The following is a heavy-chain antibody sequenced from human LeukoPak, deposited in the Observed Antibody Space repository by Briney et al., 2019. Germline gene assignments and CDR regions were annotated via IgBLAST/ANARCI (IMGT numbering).Heavy chain of an antibody. CDR3: AKASRGFYQLLSCFDY. CDR1: GFTFSSYA. Sequence: GGSLRLSCAASGFTFSSYAMSWVRQAPGKGLEWVSAISGSGGSTYYADSVKGRFTISRDNSKDTLYLQMNSLRAEDTAVYYCAKASRGFYQLLSCFDYWGQGTLVTVSS. V-gene: IGHV3-23*01. CDR2: ISGSGGST. J-gene: IGHJ4*02. D-gene: IGHD2-2*01.